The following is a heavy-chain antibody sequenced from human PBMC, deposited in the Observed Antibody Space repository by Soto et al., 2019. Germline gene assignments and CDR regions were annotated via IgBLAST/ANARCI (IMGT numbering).Heavy chain of an antibody. CDR2: INAGNGNT. CDR1: GYTFSDYA. Sequence: ASVKVSCKASGYTFSDYAIHWVRQAPGQRPEWMGWINAGNGNTKYSQKFQGRVTITRDTSASTAYMELSSLRSEDTAVYYCARERPDGSRLDPWGQGTLVTVSS. V-gene: IGHV1-3*01. CDR3: ARERPDGSRLDP. J-gene: IGHJ5*02. D-gene: IGHD6-13*01.